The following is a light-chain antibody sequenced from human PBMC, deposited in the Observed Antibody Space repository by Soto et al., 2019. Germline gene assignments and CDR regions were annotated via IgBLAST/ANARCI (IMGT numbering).Light chain of an antibody. CDR3: QVWLGGSGQGF. V-gene: IGLV3-21*02. J-gene: IGLJ1*01. CDR2: DDS. Sequence: SYELTQPPSVSVAPGQKARISCGGNNIGTKSVNWYQQKPGQAPVVVVYDDSDRPSGIPERFTGSNSGNMATLTITGVEAGDEADYYCQVWLGGSGQGFFGTGTKLTVL. CDR1: NIGTKS.